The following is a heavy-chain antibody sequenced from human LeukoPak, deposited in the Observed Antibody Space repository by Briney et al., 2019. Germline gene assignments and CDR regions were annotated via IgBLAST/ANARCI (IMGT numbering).Heavy chain of an antibody. CDR1: GYTFTGYY. CDR3: AREPRLWGNDYYYYYGMDV. D-gene: IGHD3-16*01. Sequence: ASVKVSCKASGYTFTGYYMHWVRQAPGQGLEWMGWINPNSGGTNYAQKFQGWVTMTRDTSISTAYMELSRLRSDDTAVYYCAREPRLWGNDYYYYYGMDVWGQGTTVTVSS. CDR2: INPNSGGT. V-gene: IGHV1-2*04. J-gene: IGHJ6*02.